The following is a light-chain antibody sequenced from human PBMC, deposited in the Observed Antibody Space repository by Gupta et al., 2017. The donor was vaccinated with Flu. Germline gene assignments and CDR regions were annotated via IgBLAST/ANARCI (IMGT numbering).Light chain of an antibody. CDR1: EGISTW. V-gene: IGKV1-12*02. J-gene: IGKJ3*01. CDR3: QQANKFPFT. Sequence: DIQITQSPSVLSASVGDRVTITCRASEGISTWLAWYQQTSGKAPKLLIYDASTVETGVPSRFSGSGAGTDFTLTIKSLQPEDFATYYCQQANKFPFTFGPGTKVDVK. CDR2: DAS.